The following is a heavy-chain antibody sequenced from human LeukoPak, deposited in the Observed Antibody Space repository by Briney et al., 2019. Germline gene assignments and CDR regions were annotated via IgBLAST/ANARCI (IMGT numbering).Heavy chain of an antibody. D-gene: IGHD2/OR15-2a*01. CDR2: ISSSGSTI. CDR3: ARDTDFSFDY. J-gene: IGHJ4*02. Sequence: GGSLRLSCAASGFTFSSYAMSWVRQAPGKGLEWVSYISSSGSTIYYADSVKGRFTISRDNAKNSLYLQMNSLRAEDTAVYYCARDTDFSFDYWGQGTLVTVSS. V-gene: IGHV3-48*04. CDR1: GFTFSSYA.